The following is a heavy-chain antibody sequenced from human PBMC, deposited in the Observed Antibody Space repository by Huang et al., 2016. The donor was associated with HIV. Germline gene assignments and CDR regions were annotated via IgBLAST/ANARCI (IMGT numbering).Heavy chain of an antibody. D-gene: IGHD3-9*01. J-gene: IGHJ6*02. V-gene: IGHV5-51*01. CDR3: ARQHTGYHIFDL. Sequence: EVQLVQSGAEVQKPGESLKISCRGSGYSFSSYWIGWVRQMPGRGRGWMGVIYPADSDIKYSPSFKDQVIISVDKSFDIAYLQWRGLRASDTATYYCARQHTGYHIFDLWGQGTTVTVSS. CDR1: GYSFSSYW. CDR2: IYPADSDI.